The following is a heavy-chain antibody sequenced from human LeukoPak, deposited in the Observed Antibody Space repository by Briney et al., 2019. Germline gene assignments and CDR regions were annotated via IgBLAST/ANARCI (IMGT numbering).Heavy chain of an antibody. CDR1: GGTFSSYT. CDR2: IIPILGIA. Sequence: GASVKVSCKASGGTFSSYTISWVRQAPGQGLEWMGRIIPILGIANYAQKFQGRVTITADKSTSTAYMELSSLRSEDTAVYYCARDGWFGDYNWFDPWGQGTLVTVSS. D-gene: IGHD3-10*01. CDR3: ARDGWFGDYNWFDP. V-gene: IGHV1-69*04. J-gene: IGHJ5*02.